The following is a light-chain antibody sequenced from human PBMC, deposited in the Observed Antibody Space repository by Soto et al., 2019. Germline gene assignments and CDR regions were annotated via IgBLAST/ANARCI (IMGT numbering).Light chain of an antibody. Sequence: QSALTQPASVSGSPGQSITVSCTGTSSDIGASNYVSWYQQHPGKAPKLIISEVSNRPSGVSNRFSGSKSGSTASLTISGLQAEDEADYYCTSYTSSTNWVFGGGTKVTVL. CDR2: EVS. CDR3: TSYTSSTNWV. CDR1: SSDIGASNY. V-gene: IGLV2-14*01. J-gene: IGLJ3*02.